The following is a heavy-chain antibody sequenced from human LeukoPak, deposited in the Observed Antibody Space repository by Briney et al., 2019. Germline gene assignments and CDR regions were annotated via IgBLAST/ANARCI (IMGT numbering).Heavy chain of an antibody. Sequence: WIRQPPGKGLEWIGEINHSGSTNYNPSLKSRVTISVDTSKNQFSLKLSSVTAADTAVYYCAREPVAGMGDYWGQGTLVTVSS. D-gene: IGHD6-19*01. V-gene: IGHV4-34*01. J-gene: IGHJ4*02. CDR3: AREPVAGMGDY. CDR2: INHSGST.